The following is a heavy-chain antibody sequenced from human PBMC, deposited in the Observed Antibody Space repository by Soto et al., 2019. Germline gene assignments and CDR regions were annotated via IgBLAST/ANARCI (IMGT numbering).Heavy chain of an antibody. CDR3: ARGYSSSWWPRLLFVY. V-gene: IGHV1-69*13. CDR2: IIPIFGTA. Sequence: GASVKVSCKASGGTFSSYAISWVRQAPGQGLEWMGGIIPIFGTANYAQKFQGRVTITADESTSTAYMELSSLRSEDTAVYYCARGYSSSWWPRLLFVYWGQGTLVTVSS. J-gene: IGHJ4*02. CDR1: GGTFSSYA. D-gene: IGHD6-13*01.